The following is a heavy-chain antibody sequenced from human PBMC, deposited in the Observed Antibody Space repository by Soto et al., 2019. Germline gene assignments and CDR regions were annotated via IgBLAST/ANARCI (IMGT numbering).Heavy chain of an antibody. J-gene: IGHJ4*02. CDR1: GFTFSSYA. Sequence: PGGSVRLSCAASGFTFSSYAMTWVRQAPGKGLEWVSIISGGGGHTYYRDSVKGRFTISRDNSKNKLYLQMDSLRVEDTAMYYCAKERDVLVEAASPLDSWGQGILVTVSS. CDR2: ISGGGGHT. D-gene: IGHD2-15*01. CDR3: AKERDVLVEAASPLDS. V-gene: IGHV3-23*01.